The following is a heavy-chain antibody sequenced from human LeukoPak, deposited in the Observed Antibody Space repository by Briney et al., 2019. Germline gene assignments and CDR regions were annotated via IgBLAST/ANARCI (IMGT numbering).Heavy chain of an antibody. J-gene: IGHJ3*02. V-gene: IGHV3-21*04. CDR2: ISASRRYI. CDR1: GFIFSNYD. D-gene: IGHD7-27*01. CDR3: AKGRSLWGSVGDAFDI. Sequence: PGGSLRLSCEASGFIFSNYDMRWVRQTPGKGLEWVSYISASRRYINYADSVKGRFTISRDNAKNALYLQMNSLRAEDTAVYYCAKGRSLWGSVGDAFDIWGQGTMVTVSS.